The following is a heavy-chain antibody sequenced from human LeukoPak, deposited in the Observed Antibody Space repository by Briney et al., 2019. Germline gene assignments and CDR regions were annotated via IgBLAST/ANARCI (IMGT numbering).Heavy chain of an antibody. Sequence: GGSLRLSCAASGFTFSSYALPWVRQAPGKGLEWVAVISYDDGSNKYYADSVKGRFTISRDNSKNTLYLHMNSLRTEDTAVYYCARESGGNTPYYFDYWGQGTLVTVSS. V-gene: IGHV3-30*04. CDR2: ISYDDGSNK. J-gene: IGHJ4*02. CDR3: ARESGGNTPYYFDY. CDR1: GFTFSSYA. D-gene: IGHD2-2*02.